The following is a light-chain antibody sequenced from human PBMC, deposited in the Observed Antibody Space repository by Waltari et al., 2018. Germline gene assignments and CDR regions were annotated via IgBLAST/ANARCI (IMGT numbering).Light chain of an antibody. V-gene: IGLV3-21*02. Sequence: SYVLTQPPSVSVAPGETARITCGGNNIGRKSGHWYQQKPGQAPVLAVYDDTGRPSGVPERFSGSHSGNTATLTISRVEAGDEADYYCQVWDSTSDHVVFGGGTKLTVL. CDR1: NIGRKS. J-gene: IGLJ2*01. CDR3: QVWDSTSDHVV. CDR2: DDT.